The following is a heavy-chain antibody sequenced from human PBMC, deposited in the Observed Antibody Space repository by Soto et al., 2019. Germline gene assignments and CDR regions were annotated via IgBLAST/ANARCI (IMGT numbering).Heavy chain of an antibody. V-gene: IGHV1-69*13. J-gene: IGHJ4*02. CDR1: GGTFSSYA. CDR2: IIPIFGTA. Sequence: GASVKVSCKASGGTFSSYAISWVRQAPGQGLEWMGGIIPIFGTAYYAQKFQGRVTITADESTSTAYMELSSLRSEDTAVYYCARGHEIYGDYPLNWGQGTLVTVSS. D-gene: IGHD4-17*01. CDR3: ARGHEIYGDYPLN.